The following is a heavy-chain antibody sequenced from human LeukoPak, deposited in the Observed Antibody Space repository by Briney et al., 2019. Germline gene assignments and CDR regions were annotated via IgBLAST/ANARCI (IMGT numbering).Heavy chain of an antibody. V-gene: IGHV3-48*03. CDR2: ISSGTTTI. Sequence: GGSLRLSCTASGFTFSSYEMNWVRQAPGKGLEWVSYISSGTTTIYYADSVKGRFTISRDNAKNSLYLQMNSLRAEDTAVYYCARRYCSNTSCTLDYWGQGTLVTVSS. CDR3: ARRYCSNTSCTLDY. D-gene: IGHD2-2*01. J-gene: IGHJ4*02. CDR1: GFTFSSYE.